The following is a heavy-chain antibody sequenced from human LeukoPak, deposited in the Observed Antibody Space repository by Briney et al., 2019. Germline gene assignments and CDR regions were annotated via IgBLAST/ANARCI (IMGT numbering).Heavy chain of an antibody. D-gene: IGHD2-2*01. CDR1: GGSFSGYY. Sequence: SETLSLTCAVYGGSFSGYYWSWIRQPPGKGLEWIGEINHSGSTNYNPSLKSRVTISVDTSKNQFSLKLSSVTAADTAVYYCARTVGGRYCSSTSCYAVPIYYYYYMDVWGTGTTVTISS. J-gene: IGHJ6*03. CDR2: INHSGST. CDR3: ARTVGGRYCSSTSCYAVPIYYYYYMDV. V-gene: IGHV4-34*01.